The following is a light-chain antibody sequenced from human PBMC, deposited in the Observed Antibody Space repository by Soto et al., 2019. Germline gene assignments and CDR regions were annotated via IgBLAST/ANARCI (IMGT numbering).Light chain of an antibody. CDR3: SSYTSSSTPYV. CDR1: SSDVGNYNY. J-gene: IGLJ1*01. V-gene: IGLV2-14*01. Sequence: QSALTQPASVSGSPGQSITISCSGTSSDVGNYNYVSWYQQHPGKAPKLMIYDVSNRPSGVSNRFSGSKSGNTASLTISGLQAEDEADYYCSSYTSSSTPYVFGPGTKLTVL. CDR2: DVS.